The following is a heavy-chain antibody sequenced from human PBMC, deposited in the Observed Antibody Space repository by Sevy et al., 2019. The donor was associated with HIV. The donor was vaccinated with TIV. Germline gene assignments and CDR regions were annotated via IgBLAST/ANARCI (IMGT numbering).Heavy chain of an antibody. CDR1: GYIFGIYD. Sequence: ASVKVSCKASGYIFGIYDISWVRQAPGQGLEWMGWITPYSGDTNYAQKLQGRVTMTTDTSTRTSYLELSSRTSDDAGVYYCARGRAPDNGRYFFDSWAQGTLVTAPQ. D-gene: IGHD1-26*01. J-gene: IGHJ4*02. CDR2: ITPYSGDT. CDR3: ARGRAPDNGRYFFDS. V-gene: IGHV1-18*01.